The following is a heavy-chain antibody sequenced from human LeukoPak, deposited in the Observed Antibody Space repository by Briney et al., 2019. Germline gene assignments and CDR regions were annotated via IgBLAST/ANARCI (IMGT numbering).Heavy chain of an antibody. CDR2: ISSSSSTI. Sequence: PGGSLRLSCAASGFTFSSYSMNWVRQAPGKGLEWVSYISSSSSTIYYADSMKGRFTISRDNAKNSLYLQMNSLRAEDTAVYYCARDLDGYYYYYMDVWGKGTTVTVSS. J-gene: IGHJ6*03. CDR1: GFTFSSYS. CDR3: ARDLDGYYYYYMDV. V-gene: IGHV3-48*01. D-gene: IGHD2-2*03.